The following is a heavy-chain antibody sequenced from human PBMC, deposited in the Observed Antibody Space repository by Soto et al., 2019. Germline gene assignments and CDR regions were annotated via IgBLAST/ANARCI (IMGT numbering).Heavy chain of an antibody. Sequence: ASVKVSCKSSGYTFTSYGISWVRQAPGQGLEWMGWISAYNGNTNYARKLQGRVTMTTDTSTSTAYMELRSLRSDDTAVYYCAREKEGRFLEWILKHWGQGTLVTVSS. D-gene: IGHD3-3*01. CDR2: ISAYNGNT. J-gene: IGHJ4*02. CDR1: GYTFTSYG. CDR3: AREKEGRFLEWILKH. V-gene: IGHV1-18*01.